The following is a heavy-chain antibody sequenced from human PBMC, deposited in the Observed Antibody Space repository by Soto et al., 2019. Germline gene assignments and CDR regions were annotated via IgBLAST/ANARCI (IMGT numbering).Heavy chain of an antibody. CDR2: ISYDGVNK. D-gene: IGHD1-1*01. V-gene: IGHV3-30*18. CDR1: GFTFSTYG. CDR3: AKSVYNWNDGFFDY. J-gene: IGHJ4*02. Sequence: QVQLVESGGGVVQPGRSLRLSCAASGFTFSTYGMHWVRQAPGKGLEWVAVISYDGVNKYYADSVKGRFTISRDNSKNTMYLQMNSLRAGDTAVYYCAKSVYNWNDGFFDYLGQGTLVTVSS.